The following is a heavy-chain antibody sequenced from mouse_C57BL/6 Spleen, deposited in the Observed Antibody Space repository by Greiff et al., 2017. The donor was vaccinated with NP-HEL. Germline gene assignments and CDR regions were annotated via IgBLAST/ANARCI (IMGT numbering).Heavy chain of an antibody. CDR3: TTLYYGNYGYAMDY. V-gene: IGHV14-1*01. CDR2: IDPEDGDT. J-gene: IGHJ4*01. D-gene: IGHD2-1*01. Sequence: VQLQQSGAELVRPGASVKLSCTASGFNIKDYYMHWVKQRPEQGLEWIGRIDPEDGDTEYAPQFQGKATMTADTSSNTAYLQLSSLTSEDTAVYYCTTLYYGNYGYAMDYWGQGTSVTVSS. CDR1: GFNIKDYY.